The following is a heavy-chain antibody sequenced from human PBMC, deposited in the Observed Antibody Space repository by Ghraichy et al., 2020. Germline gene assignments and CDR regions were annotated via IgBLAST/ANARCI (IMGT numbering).Heavy chain of an antibody. D-gene: IGHD2-15*01. CDR1: GFTFSRYG. CDR2: IYYDGSYE. J-gene: IGHJ4*02. CDR3: ARGGHCGGGNCYPFDY. V-gene: IGHV3-33*01. Sequence: GESLNISCAASGFTFSRYGMHWVRQAPGKGLEWVAGIYYDGSYEYYADSVKGRFTISRDNSKNTLYLQMNSLRAEDTAVYSCARGGHCGGGNCYPFDYWGQGTLVTVSS.